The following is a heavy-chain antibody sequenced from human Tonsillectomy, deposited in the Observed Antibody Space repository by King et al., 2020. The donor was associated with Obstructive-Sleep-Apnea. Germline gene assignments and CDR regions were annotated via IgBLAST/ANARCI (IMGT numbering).Heavy chain of an antibody. D-gene: IGHD3-22*01. Sequence: VQLVESGGGLVQPGGSLRLSCAASGFTFSSYAMSWVRQAPGKGLEWVLAISGSGGSTYYVDAVKCRFTISSDNSNTTLYRQMNRLRAEDTAVYYCWKKESPTDYYDSSGYWYFDLWGRGTLVTVSS. CDR3: WKKESPTDYYDSSGYWYFDL. CDR1: GFTFSSYA. V-gene: IGHV3-23*04. CDR2: ISGSGGST. J-gene: IGHJ2*01.